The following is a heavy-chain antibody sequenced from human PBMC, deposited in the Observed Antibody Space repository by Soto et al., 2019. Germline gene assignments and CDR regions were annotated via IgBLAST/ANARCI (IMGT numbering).Heavy chain of an antibody. J-gene: IGHJ4*02. CDR3: ARDSRVGILFY. Sequence: GASVKVSCKASGGTFSSYAISWVRRAPGQGLGWMGGIIPIFGTANYAQKFQGRVTITADESTSTAYMELSSLRSEDTAVYYCARDSRVGILFYWGQGTLVTVSS. CDR2: IIPIFGTA. V-gene: IGHV1-69*13. D-gene: IGHD1-20*01. CDR1: GGTFSSYA.